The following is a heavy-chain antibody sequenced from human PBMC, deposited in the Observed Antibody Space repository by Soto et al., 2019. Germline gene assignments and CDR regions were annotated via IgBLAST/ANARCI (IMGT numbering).Heavy chain of an antibody. V-gene: IGHV3-23*01. CDR1: GFTFISYA. D-gene: IGHD3-16*01. CDR3: AKGVAYTALSPFDY. Sequence: GGSLRLSCAASGFTFISYAMSWVRQAPGKGLEWVSGISGSGSSAYYADSVKGRFTISRDNSKNTLYLQMNSLGAEDTALYYCAKGVAYTALSPFDYWGQGTLVTVPQ. J-gene: IGHJ4*02. CDR2: ISGSGSSA.